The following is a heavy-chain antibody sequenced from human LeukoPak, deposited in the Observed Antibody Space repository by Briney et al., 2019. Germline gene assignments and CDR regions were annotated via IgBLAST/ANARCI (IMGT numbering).Heavy chain of an antibody. CDR3: ARESPLYYGMDV. CDR1: GFTFSNYN. V-gene: IGHV3-48*01. Sequence: AGGSLRLSCAASGFTFSNYNMNWVRRAPGKGLEWVSYITSSRSTIYYADSVKGRFTISRDNVKNSLYLQMNSLRAEDTAVYYCARESPLYYGMDVWGQGTTVTVSS. J-gene: IGHJ6*02. CDR2: ITSSRSTI.